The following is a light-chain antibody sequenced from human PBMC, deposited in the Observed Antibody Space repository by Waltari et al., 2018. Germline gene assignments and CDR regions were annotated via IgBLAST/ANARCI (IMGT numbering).Light chain of an antibody. CDR2: DKD. CDR1: RPRTYY. Sequence: SSELTQDPAVSVALGQTVRITCQGARPRTYYVSRYQQKPGQAPILVIYDKDNRPSGIPDRFSGSSSGDIASLTITGAQAEDEADYYCNSRDTRGNHFVVFGGGTKLTVL. CDR3: NSRDTRGNHFVV. J-gene: IGLJ2*01. V-gene: IGLV3-19*01.